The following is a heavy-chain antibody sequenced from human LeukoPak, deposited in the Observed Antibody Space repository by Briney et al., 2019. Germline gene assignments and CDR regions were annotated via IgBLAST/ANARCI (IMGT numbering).Heavy chain of an antibody. Sequence: PGGSLRLSCAASGFTFSSYGEHWVRQAPGKGLEWVTFIRYDANNTFYVDSVKGRFTISRDNSKNTLYLQMNSLRTEDTAVYYCANDGAYYDSSTDAFDIWGQGTMVTVSS. CDR1: GFTFSSYG. D-gene: IGHD3-22*01. V-gene: IGHV3-30*02. CDR2: IRYDANNT. J-gene: IGHJ3*02. CDR3: ANDGAYYDSSTDAFDI.